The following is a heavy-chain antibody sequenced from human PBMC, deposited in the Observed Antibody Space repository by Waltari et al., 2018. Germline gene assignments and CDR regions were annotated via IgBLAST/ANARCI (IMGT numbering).Heavy chain of an antibody. CDR3: ARVPLRGDWYFDL. Sequence: QVQLQESGPGLVKPSQTLSLICTVSGASIRRGDYSWSWLRQSPGKGLEWIGYIYYSGITYYNPSLKSRLTISRDTAKNQFSLKLTSVTAADTAVYYCARVPLRGDWYFDLWGRGTLVSVSS. CDR1: GASIRRGDYS. CDR2: IYYSGIT. V-gene: IGHV4-30-4*08. J-gene: IGHJ2*01.